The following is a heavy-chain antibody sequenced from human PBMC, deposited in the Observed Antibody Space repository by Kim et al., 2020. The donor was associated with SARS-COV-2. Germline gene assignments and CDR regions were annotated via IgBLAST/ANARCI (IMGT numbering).Heavy chain of an antibody. J-gene: IGHJ4*02. Sequence: SETLSLTCTVSGGSISSSSYYWGWIRQPPGKGLEWIGSIYYSGSTYYNPSLKSRVTISVDTSKNQFSLKLSSVTAADTAVYYCARHNVNFRGQQLADFDYWGQGTLVTVSS. CDR1: GGSISSSSYY. D-gene: IGHD6-13*01. V-gene: IGHV4-39*01. CDR2: IYYSGST. CDR3: ARHNVNFRGQQLADFDY.